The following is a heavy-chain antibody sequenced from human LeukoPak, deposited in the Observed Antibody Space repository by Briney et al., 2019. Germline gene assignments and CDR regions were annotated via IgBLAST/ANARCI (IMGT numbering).Heavy chain of an antibody. J-gene: IGHJ4*02. V-gene: IGHV3-7*01. CDR1: GFTFTSYW. CDR3: GKSPSGWRYYFDS. Sequence: GGSLRLSCVASGFTFTSYWMSWVRQAPGKGLEWVAIIKHDGSEKYYVDSVKGRFTISRDNSKNTLYLQMNSLRAEDTAVYYCGKSPSGWRYYFDSWGQGTLVTVSS. D-gene: IGHD2-15*01. CDR2: IKHDGSEK.